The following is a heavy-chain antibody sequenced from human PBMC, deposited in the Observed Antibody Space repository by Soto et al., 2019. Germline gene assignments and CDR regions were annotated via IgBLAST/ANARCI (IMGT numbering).Heavy chain of an antibody. CDR3: ARDLGYYDSSGWVF. J-gene: IGHJ3*01. CDR1: GFTVSSNY. Sequence: VQLVESGGGLIQPGGSLRLSCAASGFTVSSNYMSWVRQAPGKGLEWVSVIYSGGSTYYADSVKGRFTISRDNSKNTLYLQMNSLRAEDTAVYYCARDLGYYDSSGWVFWGQGTMVTVSS. CDR2: IYSGGST. D-gene: IGHD3-22*01. V-gene: IGHV3-53*01.